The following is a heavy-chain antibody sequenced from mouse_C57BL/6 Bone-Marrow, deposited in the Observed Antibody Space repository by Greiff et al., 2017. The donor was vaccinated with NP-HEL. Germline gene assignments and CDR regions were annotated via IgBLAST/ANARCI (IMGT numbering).Heavy chain of an antibody. CDR2: IDPSDSST. CDR3: ARGYGSSYVGYFDV. V-gene: IGHV1-69*01. J-gene: IGHJ1*03. Sequence: VQLQQSGAELVMPGASVKLSCKASGYTFTSYWMHWVKQRPGQGLEWIGEIDPSDSSTNYNQKFKGKSTLTVDKSSSTAYMQLSSLTSEDSAVYYCARGYGSSYVGYFDVWGTGTTVTVSS. D-gene: IGHD1-1*01. CDR1: GYTFTSYW.